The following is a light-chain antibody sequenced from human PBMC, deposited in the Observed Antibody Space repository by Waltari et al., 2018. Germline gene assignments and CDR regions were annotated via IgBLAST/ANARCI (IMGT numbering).Light chain of an antibody. CDR3: QHYLRLPVS. J-gene: IGKJ1*01. CDR2: GAS. Sequence: EIVLTQSPGTLSLSPGERATLSCRASQSVGRTLAWYQQRPGQAPRLLIYGASSRAADIPDRFAGSGSGTDFSLTINRLEPEDFAVYYCQHYLRLPVSFGQGTKVGIK. CDR1: QSVGRT. V-gene: IGKV3-20*01.